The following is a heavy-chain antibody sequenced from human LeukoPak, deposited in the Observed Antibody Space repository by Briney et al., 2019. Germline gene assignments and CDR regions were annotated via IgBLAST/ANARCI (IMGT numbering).Heavy chain of an antibody. Sequence: ASVKVSCKASGYTFTSYYMHWVRQTPGQRLEWMGWINANSGVTEYAQEFQGRVTMTRDTSISTAYMELSGLRSDDTALFYCATRIAVAGFDYWGPGTLVTVSS. CDR3: ATRIAVAGFDY. V-gene: IGHV1-2*02. J-gene: IGHJ4*02. CDR2: INANSGVT. D-gene: IGHD6-19*01. CDR1: GYTFTSYY.